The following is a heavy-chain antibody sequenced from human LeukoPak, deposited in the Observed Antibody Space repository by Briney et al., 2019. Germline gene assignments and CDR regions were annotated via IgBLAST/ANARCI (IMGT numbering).Heavy chain of an antibody. CDR3: ARDRRYFDWYPFDY. V-gene: IGHV1-18*01. Sequence: ASVKVSCKASGYTFTSYDINWVRQATGQGLEWMGWISAYNGNTNYAQKLQGRVTMTTDTSTSTAYMELRSLRSDDTAVYYCARDRRYFDWYPFDYWGQGTLVTVSS. CDR1: GYTFTSYD. J-gene: IGHJ4*02. CDR2: ISAYNGNT. D-gene: IGHD3-9*01.